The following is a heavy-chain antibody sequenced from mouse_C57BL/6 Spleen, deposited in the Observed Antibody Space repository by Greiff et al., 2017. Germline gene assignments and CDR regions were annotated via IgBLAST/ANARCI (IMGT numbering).Heavy chain of an antibody. V-gene: IGHV1-82*01. CDR2: IYPGDGDT. CDR3: ARDYYGSSIDY. D-gene: IGHD1-1*01. J-gene: IGHJ2*01. Sequence: QVQLQQSGPELVKPGASVKISCKASGYAFSSSWMNWVQQRPGKGLEWIGRIYPGDGDTNYNGKFKGKATLTADKSSSTAYMQLSSLTSEDSAVYFCARDYYGSSIDYWGQGTTLTVSS. CDR1: GYAFSSSW.